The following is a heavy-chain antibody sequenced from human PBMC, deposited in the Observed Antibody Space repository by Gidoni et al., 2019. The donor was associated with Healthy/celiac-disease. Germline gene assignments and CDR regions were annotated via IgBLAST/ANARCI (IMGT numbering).Heavy chain of an antibody. CDR1: GYTLTSYY. V-gene: IGHV1-46*01. CDR2: INPSGGST. J-gene: IGHJ5*02. Sequence: QVQLVQSGAEVKKPGASVKVSGQASGYTLTSYYMHWVRQAPGQGLEWMGIINPSGGSTSYAQKFQGRVTMTRDTSTSTVYMELSSLRSEDTAVYYCARDGSGSMEFDPWGQGTLVTVSS. CDR3: ARDGSGSMEFDP. D-gene: IGHD3-10*01.